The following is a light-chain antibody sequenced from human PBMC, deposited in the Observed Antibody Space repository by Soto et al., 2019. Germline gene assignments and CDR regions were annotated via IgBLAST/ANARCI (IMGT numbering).Light chain of an antibody. Sequence: QSALTQPPSASGSPGQSVTISYTGTSSDVGGYNYVSWYQQHPGKAPKLMIYEVNMRPSGVPDRFSGSKSGNTASLTVSGLQAEDEADYYCSSYAGSNNLLFGGGTKLTVL. CDR1: SSDVGGYNY. J-gene: IGLJ2*01. CDR3: SSYAGSNNLL. V-gene: IGLV2-8*01. CDR2: EVN.